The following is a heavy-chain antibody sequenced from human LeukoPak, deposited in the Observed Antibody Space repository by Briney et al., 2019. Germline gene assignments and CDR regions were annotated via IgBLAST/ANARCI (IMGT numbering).Heavy chain of an antibody. CDR1: GFTFSSCA. J-gene: IGHJ4*02. CDR3: AKDGYTLPAGSGRFDY. V-gene: IGHV3-23*01. CDR2: ISGSGGNT. Sequence: PGGSLRLSCAASGFTFSSCAMSWVRQAPGKGLEWVSAISGSGGNTYYADSVKGRFTISRDNSRNTLYLQMNSLRAEDTAVYYCAKDGYTLPAGSGRFDYWGQGTLVTVSS. D-gene: IGHD2-2*01.